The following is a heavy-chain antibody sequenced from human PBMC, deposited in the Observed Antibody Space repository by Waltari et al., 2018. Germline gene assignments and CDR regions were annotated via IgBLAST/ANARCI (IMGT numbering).Heavy chain of an antibody. V-gene: IGHV3-20*01. CDR2: INWKGGST. CDR3: SRYGTTGTQNWFDP. D-gene: IGHD1-1*01. CDR1: GFTFDDYG. Sequence: EVQLVESGGGVVRPGGSLRLSCAASGFTFDDYGMSWGRQAPGKGMEWVSGINWKGGSTGYADSVKGRFTSSRDNAKNALYLQMNSLRAEDTALYHCSRYGTTGTQNWFDPWGQGTLVTVSS. J-gene: IGHJ5*02.